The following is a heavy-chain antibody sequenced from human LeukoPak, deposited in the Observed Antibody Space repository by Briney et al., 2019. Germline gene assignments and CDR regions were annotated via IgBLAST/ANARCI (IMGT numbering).Heavy chain of an antibody. D-gene: IGHD6-13*01. CDR3: AGDLSSSWYPFPYYCGMDV. CDR1: GGSISGYY. Sequence: PSETLSLTCTVSGGSISGYYWSWIRQPAGKGLEWIGRIYTSGSTNYNPSLKSRVTMSVDTSKNQFSLKLSSVTAADTAVYYCAGDLSSSWYPFPYYCGMDVWGQGTTVTVSS. V-gene: IGHV4-4*07. CDR2: IYTSGST. J-gene: IGHJ6*02.